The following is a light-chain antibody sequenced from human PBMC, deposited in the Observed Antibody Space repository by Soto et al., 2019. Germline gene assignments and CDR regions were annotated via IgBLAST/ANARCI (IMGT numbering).Light chain of an antibody. J-gene: IGLJ1*01. CDR3: ATWDDSLNGV. V-gene: IGLV1-44*01. CDR2: GNN. CDR1: SSNIGSNT. Sequence: QSVPTQPPSASGTPGQRVTISCSGSSSNIGSNTVNWYQQLPGTAPKLLIYGNNQRPSGVPDRFSGSKSGTSASLALSGLQSEDEADYYCATWDDSLNGVFGTGTKVTVL.